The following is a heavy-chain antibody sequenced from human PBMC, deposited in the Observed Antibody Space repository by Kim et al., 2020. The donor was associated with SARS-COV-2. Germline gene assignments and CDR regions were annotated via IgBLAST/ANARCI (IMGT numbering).Heavy chain of an antibody. V-gene: IGHV3-30*02. Sequence: YADSVNGRFTISRDNYKNTQYLQMNSLRPEDTAVYYCAKDSVVRGVKGIDYWGQGTLVTVSS. CDR3: AKDSVVRGVKGIDY. D-gene: IGHD3-10*01. J-gene: IGHJ4*02.